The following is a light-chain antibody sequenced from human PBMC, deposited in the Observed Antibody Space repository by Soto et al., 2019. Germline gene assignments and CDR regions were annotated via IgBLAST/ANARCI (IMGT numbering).Light chain of an antibody. CDR1: QTISSW. J-gene: IGKJ1*01. CDR3: QHYNSYSEA. CDR2: EAS. Sequence: DIQMTQSPSTLSGSVGDIVTITWRASQTISSWLAWYQQKPGKAPKLRIYEASTLASGVPSRVSGRGSGTEFTLTISSLQPDDFATYYCQHYNSYSEAFGQGTKVDIK. V-gene: IGKV1-5*01.